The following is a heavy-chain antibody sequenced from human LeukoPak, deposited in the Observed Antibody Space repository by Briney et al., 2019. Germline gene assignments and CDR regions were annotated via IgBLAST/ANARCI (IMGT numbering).Heavy chain of an antibody. CDR3: AKDPSKRSSWSHGGY. Sequence: QTGGSLRLSCAASGFTFSSYAMSWVRQAPGKGLEWVSAISGSGGSTYYADSVKGRFTISRDNSKNPLYLQMNSLRAEDTAVYYCAKDPSKRSSWSHGGYWGQGTLVTVSS. CDR2: ISGSGGST. V-gene: IGHV3-23*01. CDR1: GFTFSSYA. D-gene: IGHD6-13*01. J-gene: IGHJ4*02.